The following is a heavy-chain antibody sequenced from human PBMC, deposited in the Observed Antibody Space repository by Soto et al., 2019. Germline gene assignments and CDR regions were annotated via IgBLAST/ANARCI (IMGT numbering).Heavy chain of an antibody. CDR3: ARQGYDLWTGYRHWFDP. Sequence: SETLSLTCNVSGASINSENYCWGWIRQAPGKGLEWIASIYYSGKTYYNPSLESRVSISVDTSKNQFSLNLYSATATDTAVYYCARQGYDLWTGYRHWFDPWGQGTLVTVSS. CDR2: IYYSGKT. V-gene: IGHV4-39*01. CDR1: GASINSENYC. J-gene: IGHJ5*02. D-gene: IGHD3-3*01.